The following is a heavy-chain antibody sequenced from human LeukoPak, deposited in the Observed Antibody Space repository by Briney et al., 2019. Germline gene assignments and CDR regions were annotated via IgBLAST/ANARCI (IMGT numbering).Heavy chain of an antibody. V-gene: IGHV3-23*01. CDR3: AKRGPTTVTTWNFDI. J-gene: IGHJ3*02. CDR2: ISSVDGGT. D-gene: IGHD4-17*01. CDR1: GFTFSRYD. Sequence: GGSLRLSCADSGFTFSRYDMSWVRQAPGKGLEWVSAISSVDGGTTYADSVKGRFTISRDNSKNTVYLQMNSLGAEDTAVYYCAKRGPTTVTTWNFDIWGQGTMVTVSS.